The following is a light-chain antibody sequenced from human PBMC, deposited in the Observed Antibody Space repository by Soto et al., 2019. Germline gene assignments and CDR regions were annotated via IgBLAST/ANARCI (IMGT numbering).Light chain of an antibody. CDR2: GAS. CDR3: QQYNNWPQT. Sequence: EIVMTQSPATLSVSPGERATLSCRASQSVSSNLAWYQQKPGQAPRLLICGASTRATGIPARFSGSGSGTEFTLTISSLQSEDFAVYYCQQYNNWPQTFGQGTKLEIK. V-gene: IGKV3-15*01. J-gene: IGKJ2*01. CDR1: QSVSSN.